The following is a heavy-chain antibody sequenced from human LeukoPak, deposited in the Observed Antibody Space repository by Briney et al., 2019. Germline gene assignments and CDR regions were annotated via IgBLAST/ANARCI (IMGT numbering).Heavy chain of an antibody. J-gene: IGHJ4*02. D-gene: IGHD3-9*01. CDR2: LWYDGSNK. CDR1: GFTVSSNY. V-gene: IGHV3-33*08. Sequence: GGSLRLSCAASGFTVSSNYMSWVRQAPGKGLEWVAVLWYDGSNKYYADSVKGRFTISRDNSKDTLFLQMNSLRAEDTAVYYCARARHGILTGYYLDYWGQGTLVTVSS. CDR3: ARARHGILTGYYLDY.